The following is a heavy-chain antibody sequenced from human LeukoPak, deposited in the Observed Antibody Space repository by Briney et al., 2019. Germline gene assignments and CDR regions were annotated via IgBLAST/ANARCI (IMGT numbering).Heavy chain of an antibody. J-gene: IGHJ3*02. D-gene: IGHD6-19*01. CDR3: ARDHSSGWFDAFDI. Sequence: SGTLSLTCAVSGGSISSSNWWSWVRQPPGKGLEWIGEIYHSGSTNYNPSLKSRVTISVDKSKNQFSLELSSVTAADTAVYYCARDHSSGWFDAFDIWGQGTMVTVSS. V-gene: IGHV4-4*02. CDR1: GGSISSSNW. CDR2: IYHSGST.